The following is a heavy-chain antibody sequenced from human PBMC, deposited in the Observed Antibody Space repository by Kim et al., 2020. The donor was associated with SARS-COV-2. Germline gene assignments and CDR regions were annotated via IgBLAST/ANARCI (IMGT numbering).Heavy chain of an antibody. Sequence: GGSLRLSCAASGFTFSNSCMSWVRQAPGKGLEWVGRIKSKTDGGTSDYAAPVKGRITISRDDTKNTLYLQMNSLKTEDTAVYYCTTKYDSSCYYLWWGQGALGTVSS. CDR2: IKSKTDGGTS. D-gene: IGHD3-22*01. CDR1: GFTFSNSC. J-gene: IGHJ4*02. V-gene: IGHV3-15*01. CDR3: TTKYDSSCYYLW.